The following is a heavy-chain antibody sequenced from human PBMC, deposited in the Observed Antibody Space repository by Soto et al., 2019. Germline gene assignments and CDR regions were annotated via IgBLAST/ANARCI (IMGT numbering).Heavy chain of an antibody. D-gene: IGHD6-19*01. J-gene: IGHJ1*01. V-gene: IGHV6-1*01. Sequence: SQTLSLTCAISGDSVSSNSVTWNWIRQSPSRGLEWLGRTYYRSKWYNDYAVSVKSRITINPDTSKNQFSLQLNSVTPEDTAVYYCARDRIAVAGNPEYFQHWGQGTLVTVSS. CDR2: TYYRSKWYN. CDR3: ARDRIAVAGNPEYFQH. CDR1: GDSVSSNSVT.